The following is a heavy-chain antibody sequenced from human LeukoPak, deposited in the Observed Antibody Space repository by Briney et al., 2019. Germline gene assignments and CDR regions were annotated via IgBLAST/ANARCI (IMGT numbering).Heavy chain of an antibody. CDR3: ARDLSTYCSSTSCYPENWFDP. J-gene: IGHJ5*02. Sequence: GASVKVSCKASGYTFTSYDINWVRQATGQGLEWMGWMNPNSGNTGYAQKLQGRVTMTTDTSTSTAYMELRSLRSDDTAVYYCARDLSTYCSSTSCYPENWFDPWGQGTLVTVSS. CDR2: MNPNSGNT. D-gene: IGHD2-2*01. CDR1: GYTFTSYD. V-gene: IGHV1-8*01.